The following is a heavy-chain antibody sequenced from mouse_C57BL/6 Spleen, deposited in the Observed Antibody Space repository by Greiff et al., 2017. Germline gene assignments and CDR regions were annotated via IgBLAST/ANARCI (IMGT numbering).Heavy chain of an antibody. V-gene: IGHV1-39*01. CDR2: INPNYGTT. Sequence: VQLQQSGPELVKPGASVKISCKASGYSFTDYNMNWVKQSNGTSLEWIGVINPNYGTTSYNQKFKGKATLTVDQSSSTAYMQLNSLTSEDSAVYYCERSITTVVERGWYFDVWGTGTTVTVSS. D-gene: IGHD1-1*01. J-gene: IGHJ1*03. CDR3: ERSITTVVERGWYFDV. CDR1: GYSFTDYN.